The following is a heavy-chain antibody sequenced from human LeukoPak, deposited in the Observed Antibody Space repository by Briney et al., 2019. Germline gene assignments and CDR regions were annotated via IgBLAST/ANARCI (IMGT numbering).Heavy chain of an antibody. CDR1: GYTVTSYY. D-gene: IGHD3-22*01. CDR2: INPYSGGT. V-gene: IGHV1-2*02. CDR3: ATTAVQDSSGYYGAFDI. Sequence: ASVKVSYKASGYTVTSYYMHSVRQAPGQGLEWMGWINPYSGGTNYAQKFQGRVTMTRDTSISTAYMELSRLRSDDTAVYYCATTAVQDSSGYYGAFDIWGQGTMVTVSS. J-gene: IGHJ3*02.